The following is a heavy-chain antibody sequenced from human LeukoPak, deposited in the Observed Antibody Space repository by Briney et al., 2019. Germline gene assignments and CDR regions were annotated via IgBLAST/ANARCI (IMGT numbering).Heavy chain of an antibody. CDR2: ISAYNGNT. Sequence: ASVKVSCKASGYTFTSYGISWVRQAPGQGLEWMGWISAYNGNTNYAQKLQGRVTMTTDTSTSTAYMELRSLRSDDTAVYYCARVAGWKYQLLDNYYYYYGMDVWGQGTTVTVSS. CDR3: ARVAGWKYQLLDNYYYYYGMDV. J-gene: IGHJ6*02. V-gene: IGHV1-18*01. CDR1: GYTFTSYG. D-gene: IGHD2-2*01.